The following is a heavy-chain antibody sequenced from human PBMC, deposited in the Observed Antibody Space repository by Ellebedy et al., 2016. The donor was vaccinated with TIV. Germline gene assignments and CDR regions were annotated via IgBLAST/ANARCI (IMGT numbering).Heavy chain of an antibody. J-gene: IGHJ4*02. CDR2: IDVSGTTI. V-gene: IGHV3-11*01. CDR1: GFTLGDHY. Sequence: GESLKISCVASGFTLGDHYFSWIRQAPGKGLEWIAYIDVSGTTIKYADSVRGRFTISRDTARNSVDLEMNSLRVEDSALYYCARRVAFDYWGQGTRVTVSS. CDR3: ARRVAFDY. D-gene: IGHD2-15*01.